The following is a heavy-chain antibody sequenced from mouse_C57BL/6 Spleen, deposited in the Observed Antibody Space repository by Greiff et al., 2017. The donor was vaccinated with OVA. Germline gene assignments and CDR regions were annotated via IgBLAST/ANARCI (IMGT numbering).Heavy chain of an antibody. CDR1: GYTFTSYW. D-gene: IGHD2-1*01. Sequence: VQLQQPGAELVKPGASVKMSCKASGYTFTSYWITWVKQRPGQGLEWIGDLYPGSGSTNYNEKFKSKATLTVDTSSSTAYMQLSSLTAEDSAVYYCARHGNYAAWFAYWGQGTLVTVSA. J-gene: IGHJ3*01. CDR3: ARHGNYAAWFAY. CDR2: LYPGSGST. V-gene: IGHV1-55*01.